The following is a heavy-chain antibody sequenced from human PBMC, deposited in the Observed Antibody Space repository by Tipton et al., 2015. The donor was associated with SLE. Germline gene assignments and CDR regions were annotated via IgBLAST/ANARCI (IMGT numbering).Heavy chain of an antibody. Sequence: TLSLTCTVSGASISTSGYCWSWIRQPPGQGLEWIGYVYYSGSTNYNPSLESRVTISVATSKNQFSLKLTSVTAADTAVYYCARFGVSYYYFYMDVWGKGTTVTISS. CDR2: VYYSGST. D-gene: IGHD3-10*01. V-gene: IGHV4-61*08. CDR1: GASISTSGYC. CDR3: ARFGVSYYYFYMDV. J-gene: IGHJ6*03.